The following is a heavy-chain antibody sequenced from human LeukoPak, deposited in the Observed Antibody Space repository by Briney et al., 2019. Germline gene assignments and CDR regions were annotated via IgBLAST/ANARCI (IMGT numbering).Heavy chain of an antibody. CDR3: TREGVYSPDPSSYHRDAFDI. CDR2: IIPILNVA. CDR1: GGSFSTYV. D-gene: IGHD3-16*02. V-gene: IGHV1-69*04. J-gene: IGHJ3*02. Sequence: SVKVSCKASGGSFSTYVITWVRQAPGQGLEWMGRIIPILNVANFAQNFQGRVTITADKSTNTAHMELSSLRFEDTAVYYCTREGVYSPDPSSYHRDAFDIWGQGTVVTVSS.